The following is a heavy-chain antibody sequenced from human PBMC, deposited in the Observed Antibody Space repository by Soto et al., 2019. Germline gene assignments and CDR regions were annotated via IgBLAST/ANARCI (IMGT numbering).Heavy chain of an antibody. CDR1: GYTLTELS. CDR2: FDPEDGET. D-gene: IGHD5-18*01. Sequence: ASVKVSCKVSGYTLTELSMHWVRQAPGKGLEWVGGFDPEDGETIYAQKFQGRVTMTEDTSTDTAYMELSSLRSEDTAVYYCATEGSGYSYGGDMYDYWGQGTLVTVSS. V-gene: IGHV1-24*01. J-gene: IGHJ4*02. CDR3: ATEGSGYSYGGDMYDY.